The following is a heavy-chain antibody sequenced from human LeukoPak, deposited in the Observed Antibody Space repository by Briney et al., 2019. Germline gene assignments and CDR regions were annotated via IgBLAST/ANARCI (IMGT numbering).Heavy chain of an antibody. D-gene: IGHD4-17*01. V-gene: IGHV3-30*02. CDR1: GFTFSSYG. CDR2: IRYDGSNK. J-gene: IGHJ4*02. CDR3: AKMDGDYEVAFDY. Sequence: GGSLRLSCAASGFTFSSYGMHWVRQAPGKGLEWVAFIRYDGSNKYYADSVKGRFTISRDNSKNTLYPQMNSLRAEDTAVYYCAKMDGDYEVAFDYWGQGTLVTVSS.